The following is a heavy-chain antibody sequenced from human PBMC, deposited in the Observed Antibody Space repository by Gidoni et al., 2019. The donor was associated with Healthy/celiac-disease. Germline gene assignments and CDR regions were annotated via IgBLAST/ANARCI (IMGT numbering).Heavy chain of an antibody. Sequence: EVQLVESGGGLVQPGGSLSLSCAASGLPVSSNYMSWVRQAPGKGLEWVSVIYSGGSTYYADSVKGRFTISRDNSKNTLYLQMNSLRAEDTAEYYCARVGSGTGRYFDYWGQGTLVTVSS. CDR3: ARVGSGTGRYFDY. J-gene: IGHJ4*02. V-gene: IGHV3-66*01. D-gene: IGHD3-10*01. CDR2: IYSGGST. CDR1: GLPVSSNY.